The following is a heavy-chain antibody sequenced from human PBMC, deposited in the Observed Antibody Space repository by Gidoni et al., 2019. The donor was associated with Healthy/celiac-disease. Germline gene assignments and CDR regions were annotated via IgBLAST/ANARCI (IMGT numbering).Heavy chain of an antibody. J-gene: IGHJ5*02. V-gene: IGHV1-69*01. CDR3: ARRLSRWSWFDP. Sequence: QVQLVQSGAEVKKPGSSVKVYCKDAGGTFSSYAISWVRQAPGQGLEWMGGIIPIFGPANYAQNFQGRVTITADASTSPAYMELSSLRSEDTSVYYCARRLSRWSWFDPWGQGTLVTVSS. CDR2: IIPIFGPA. D-gene: IGHD2-15*01. CDR1: GGTFSSYA.